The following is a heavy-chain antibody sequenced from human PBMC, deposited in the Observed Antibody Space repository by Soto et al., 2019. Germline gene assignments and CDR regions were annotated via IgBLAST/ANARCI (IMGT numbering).Heavy chain of an antibody. Sequence: GGSLRLSCAASGFTFSSYGMHWVRQAPGKGLEWVAVIWYDGSNKYYADSVKGRFTISRDNSKNTLYLQMNSLRAEDTAVYYCARDLHYYYGMDVWGQGTTVTVSS. J-gene: IGHJ6*02. CDR3: ARDLHYYYGMDV. CDR2: IWYDGSNK. V-gene: IGHV3-33*01. CDR1: GFTFSSYG.